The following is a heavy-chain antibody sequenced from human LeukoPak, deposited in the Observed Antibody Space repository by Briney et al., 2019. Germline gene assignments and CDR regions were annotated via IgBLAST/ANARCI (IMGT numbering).Heavy chain of an antibody. CDR3: ARRLGRYNWFDP. Sequence: SETLSLTCTVSGGSISSYYWSWIRQPPGKGLEWIGYIYYSGSTNYNPSLKSRVTISVDTSKNQFSLKLSSVTAADTAVYHCARRLGRYNWFDPWGQGTLVTVSS. CDR2: IYYSGST. J-gene: IGHJ5*02. CDR1: GGSISSYY. V-gene: IGHV4-59*08.